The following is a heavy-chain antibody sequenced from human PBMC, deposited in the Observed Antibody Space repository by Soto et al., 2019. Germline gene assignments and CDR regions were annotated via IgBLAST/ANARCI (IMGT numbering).Heavy chain of an antibody. D-gene: IGHD3-22*01. V-gene: IGHV3-30-3*01. CDR1: GFTFSTYA. J-gene: IGHJ4*02. CDR3: ARDPPNYYYASSGYYFDY. Sequence: QVQLVESGGGVVQPGRSLRLSCAASGFTFSTYAMHWVRQAPGKGLEWVAVISYDGSNKYYADSVKGRFTISRDISKNTLYLQMNSLRAEDTAVYYCARDPPNYYYASSGYYFDYWGQGTLVTVSS. CDR2: ISYDGSNK.